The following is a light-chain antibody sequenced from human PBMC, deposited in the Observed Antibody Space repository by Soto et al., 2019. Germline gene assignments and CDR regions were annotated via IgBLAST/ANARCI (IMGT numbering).Light chain of an antibody. J-gene: IGLJ1*01. V-gene: IGLV2-14*03. CDR1: SSDVGGYNY. CDR3: TSYTSRSTRV. Sequence: QSALTHPASVPDSPGQSITISCTGTSSDVGGYNYVSWYQHHPGKAPTLMIYDVTYRPSGVSNRFSGSKSGNTASLTISGLQAEDEADYYFTSYTSRSTRVFGTGTKVTVL. CDR2: DVT.